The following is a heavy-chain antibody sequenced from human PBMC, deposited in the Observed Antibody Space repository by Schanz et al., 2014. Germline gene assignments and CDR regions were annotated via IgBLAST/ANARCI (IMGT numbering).Heavy chain of an antibody. J-gene: IGHJ6*03. Sequence: EVQLLESGGGLVQPGGSLKLSCAASGLIFSNYVMSWVRQAPGKGLEWVSTIGTSGGTNYAESVKGRFTISRDNAKNSLYLQMNSLRAEDTALYCCAKGSRSGSKVMDAWGKGTTVTVSS. CDR1: GLIFSNYV. D-gene: IGHD3-10*01. CDR3: AKGSRSGSKVMDA. CDR2: IGTSGGT. V-gene: IGHV3-23*01.